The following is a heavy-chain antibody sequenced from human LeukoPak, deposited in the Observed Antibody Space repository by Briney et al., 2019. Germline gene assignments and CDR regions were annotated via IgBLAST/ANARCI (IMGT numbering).Heavy chain of an antibody. CDR2: IYTSGRT. V-gene: IGHV4-61*02. J-gene: IGHJ4*02. CDR1: GGSISSGSYY. D-gene: IGHD5-12*01. CDR3: ARDDSGYDYFDS. Sequence: SETLSLTCTVSGGSISSGSYYWSWIQQPAGKGLEWIGRIYTSGRTNYNPSLKSRVTISVDTSKNQFSLKLSSVTAADTAVYYCARDDSGYDYFDSWGQGTLVTVSS.